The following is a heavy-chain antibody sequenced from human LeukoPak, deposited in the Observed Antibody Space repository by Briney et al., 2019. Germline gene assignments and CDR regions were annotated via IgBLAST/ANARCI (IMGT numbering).Heavy chain of an antibody. J-gene: IGHJ4*02. CDR1: GLTFSSFI. CDR2: ITSSSNYI. V-gene: IGHV3-21*01. CDR3: ARDLRL. Sequence: GGSLRLSCAASGLTFSSFIMNWVRQAPGKGLEWVSSITSSSNYIYYASSVRGRFTISRDNAKNSLYLQMNSLRAEDTAVYYCARDLRLWGQGTLVTVSS.